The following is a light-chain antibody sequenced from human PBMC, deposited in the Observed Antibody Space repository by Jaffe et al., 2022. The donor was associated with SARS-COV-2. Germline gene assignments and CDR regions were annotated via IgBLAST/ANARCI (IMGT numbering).Light chain of an antibody. CDR3: NSRGDGNFHVI. CDR1: SLRKYY. J-gene: IGLJ2*01. V-gene: IGLV3-19*01. Sequence: SSELTQDPAVSVALGQTVRITCQGDSLRKYYVSWYQQKPRQAPVLVIYHKNNRPSGIPDRFSGSISGDTASLTITGAQAEDEADYYCNSRGDGNFHVIFGGGTKLTVL. CDR2: HKN.